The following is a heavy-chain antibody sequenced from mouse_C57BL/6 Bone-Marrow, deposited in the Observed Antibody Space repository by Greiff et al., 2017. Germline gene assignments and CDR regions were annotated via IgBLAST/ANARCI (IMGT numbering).Heavy chain of an antibody. CDR3: AREGLRRGGFAY. D-gene: IGHD2-2*01. CDR1: GYTFTNYW. V-gene: IGHV1-63*01. J-gene: IGHJ3*01. CDR2: IYPGGGYT. Sequence: VQLQQSGAELVRPGTSVKMSCKASGYTFTNYWIGWAKQRPGHGLEWIGDIYPGGGYTNYNEKFKGKATLTADKSSSTAYMQCSSLTSEDSAIYYWAREGLRRGGFAYWGQGTLVTVSA.